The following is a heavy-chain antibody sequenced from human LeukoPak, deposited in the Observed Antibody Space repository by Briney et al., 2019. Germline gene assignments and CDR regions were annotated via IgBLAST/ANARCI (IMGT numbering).Heavy chain of an antibody. CDR3: AREGYYDSSGYYYGYFDY. V-gene: IGHV1-69*05. D-gene: IGHD3-22*01. J-gene: IGHJ4*02. CDR1: GGTFSSYA. CDR2: IIPIFGTA. Sequence: SVKVSCKASGGTFSSYAMSWVRQAPGQGLEWMGGIIPIFGTANYAQKFQGRVTITTDESTSTAYMELSRLRSEDTAVYYCAREGYYDSSGYYYGYFDYWGQGTLVTFSS.